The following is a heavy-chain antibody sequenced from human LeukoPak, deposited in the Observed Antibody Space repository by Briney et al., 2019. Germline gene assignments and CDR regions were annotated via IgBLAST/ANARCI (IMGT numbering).Heavy chain of an antibody. Sequence: PGGSLRLSCAASGFTFSSYAMSWVRQAPGKGLEWVSAISGSGGSTYYADSVKGRFTISRDNSKNTLYLQMNSLRAEDTAVYYCAKGKYYYDSSGYFLFDYWGQGTLVTVSS. CDR1: GFTFSSYA. CDR3: AKGKYYYDSSGYFLFDY. CDR2: ISGSGGST. V-gene: IGHV3-23*01. D-gene: IGHD3-22*01. J-gene: IGHJ4*02.